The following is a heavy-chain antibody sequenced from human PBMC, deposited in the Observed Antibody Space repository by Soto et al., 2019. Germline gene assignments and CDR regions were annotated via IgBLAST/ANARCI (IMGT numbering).Heavy chain of an antibody. Sequence: EVQLVESGGGLVKPGGSLSLACAASGFTFSPYTMNWVRQAPGKGLEWVSSISSRSSYIYYADSVKGRFTISRDNAKNSLYLLMNSLRAEDTAVYYCTRDLAAATSYGMDVWGQGTTVTVSS. CDR1: GFTFSPYT. J-gene: IGHJ6*02. CDR3: TRDLAAATSYGMDV. D-gene: IGHD6-13*01. CDR2: ISSRSSYI. V-gene: IGHV3-21*01.